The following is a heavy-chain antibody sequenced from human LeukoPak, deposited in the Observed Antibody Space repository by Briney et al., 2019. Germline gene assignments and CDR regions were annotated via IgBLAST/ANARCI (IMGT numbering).Heavy chain of an antibody. CDR1: GYTFTSYG. J-gene: IGHJ4*02. D-gene: IGHD4-17*01. CDR3: ALGTYGDYPDY. CDR2: IIPIFGTA. Sequence: ASVKVSCKASGYTFTSYGISWVRQAPGQGLEWMGGIIPIFGTANYAQKFQGRVTITADESTSTAYMELSSLRSEDTAVYYCALGTYGDYPDYWGQGTLVTVSS. V-gene: IGHV1-69*13.